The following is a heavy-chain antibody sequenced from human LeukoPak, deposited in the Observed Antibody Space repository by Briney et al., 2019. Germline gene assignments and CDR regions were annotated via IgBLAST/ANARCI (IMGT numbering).Heavy chain of an antibody. CDR2: IWNDGSDE. V-gene: IGHV3-33*01. Sequence: GRSLRLSCAASGFTFSKYAMHWVRQTPGKGLEWVAAIWNDGSDENYADSVKGRFTISSDSSKSTLYLQMNSLRAEDTAVYYCTFEIGRSQGAFDIWGQGTMITVSS. CDR3: TFEIGRSQGAFDI. J-gene: IGHJ3*02. CDR1: GFTFSKYA. D-gene: IGHD1-26*01.